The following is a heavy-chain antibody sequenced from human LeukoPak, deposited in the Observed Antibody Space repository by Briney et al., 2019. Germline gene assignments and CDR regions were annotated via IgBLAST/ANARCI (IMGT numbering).Heavy chain of an antibody. CDR1: GYTLTELS. D-gene: IGHD3-22*01. V-gene: IGHV1-24*01. Sequence: ASVKVSCKVSGYTLTELSMHWVRQAPGKGLEWMEGFDPEDGETIYAQKFQGRVTMTEDTSTGTAYMELSSLRSEDTAVYYCATVQLYYYDSSGYHSPFDYWGQGTLVTVSS. J-gene: IGHJ4*02. CDR2: FDPEDGET. CDR3: ATVQLYYYDSSGYHSPFDY.